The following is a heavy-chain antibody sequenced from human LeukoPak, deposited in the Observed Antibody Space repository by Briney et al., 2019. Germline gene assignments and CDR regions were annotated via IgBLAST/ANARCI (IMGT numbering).Heavy chain of an antibody. D-gene: IGHD6-13*01. CDR1: GLTVSSNY. Sequence: AGGSLRLSCAASGLTVSSNYMSWVRQAPGKGLEWVSVIYNDGSTYYAESVKGRFTISRDNSKNTLYLQMNSLRAEDTAVYYCAKGIAGAGKYYFDYWGQGTLVTVSS. J-gene: IGHJ4*02. V-gene: IGHV3-53*01. CDR3: AKGIAGAGKYYFDY. CDR2: IYNDGST.